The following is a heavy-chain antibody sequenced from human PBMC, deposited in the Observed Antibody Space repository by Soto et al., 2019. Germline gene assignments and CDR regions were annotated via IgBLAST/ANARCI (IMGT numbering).Heavy chain of an antibody. Sequence: SETLSLTCTVSGGSISSGDSYWSWIRQPPGKGLEWIGYIYYSGSTYYNPSLKSRVTISVDTSRNQFSLKLSSVTAADTAMYYCARDLVVVAAAKRYFDYWGQGTLVTVSS. CDR2: IYYSGST. D-gene: IGHD2-15*01. V-gene: IGHV4-30-4*01. J-gene: IGHJ4*02. CDR3: ARDLVVVAAAKRYFDY. CDR1: GGSISSGDSY.